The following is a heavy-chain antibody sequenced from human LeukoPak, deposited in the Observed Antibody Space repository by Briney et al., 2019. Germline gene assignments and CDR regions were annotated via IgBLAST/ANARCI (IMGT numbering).Heavy chain of an antibody. CDR2: IHTSGST. Sequence: PSETLSLTCTVSGGSISSSSYYWGWIRQPAGKGLEWIGRIHTSGSTNYNPSLKSRVTMSVDTSKNQFSLKLSSATAADTAVYYCARDRYYYDSSGYSLFDYWGQGTLVTVSS. CDR1: GGSISSSSYY. CDR3: ARDRYYYDSSGYSLFDY. J-gene: IGHJ4*02. D-gene: IGHD3-22*01. V-gene: IGHV4-61*02.